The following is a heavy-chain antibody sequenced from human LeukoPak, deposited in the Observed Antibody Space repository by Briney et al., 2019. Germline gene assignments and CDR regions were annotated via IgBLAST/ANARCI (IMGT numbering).Heavy chain of an antibody. CDR2: IYSGGST. CDR3: ARDGIVVVPAASRDYYYYMDV. D-gene: IGHD2-2*01. CDR1: GFTVSSNY. V-gene: IGHV3-53*01. Sequence: GGSLRLSCAASGFTVSSNYMSWVRQAPGKGLEWVSVIYSGGSTYYADSVKGRFTISRDNSKNTLYLQMNSLRAEDTAVYYCARDGIVVVPAASRDYYYYMDVWGKGTTVTVSS. J-gene: IGHJ6*03.